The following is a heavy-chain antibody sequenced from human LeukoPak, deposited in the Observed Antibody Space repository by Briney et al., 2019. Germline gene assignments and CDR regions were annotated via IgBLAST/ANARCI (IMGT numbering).Heavy chain of an antibody. CDR1: GITFSSYG. CDR3: AKDRREGYYFDY. CDR2: ISYDGSNK. V-gene: IGHV3-30*18. J-gene: IGHJ4*02. Sequence: GGSLRLSCAASGITFSSYGMHWVRQAPGKGLEWVAVISYDGSNKYYADSVKGRFTISRDNSKNTLYLQMNSLRAEDTAVYYCAKDRREGYYFDYWGQGTLVTVSS.